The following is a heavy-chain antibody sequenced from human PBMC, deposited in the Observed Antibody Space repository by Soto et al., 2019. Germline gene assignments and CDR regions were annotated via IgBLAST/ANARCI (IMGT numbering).Heavy chain of an antibody. CDR2: IYYSGST. J-gene: IGHJ4*02. V-gene: IGHV4-39*01. Sequence: QLQLQESGPGLVKPSETLSLTCTVSGGSISSSSYYWGWIRQPPGKGLEWIGSIYYSGSTYYNPSLKSRVTISVDTSKNQFSLKLSSVTAADTAVYYCARLGPTYYFDYWGQGTLVTVSS. CDR3: ARLGPTYYFDY. CDR1: GGSISSSSYY.